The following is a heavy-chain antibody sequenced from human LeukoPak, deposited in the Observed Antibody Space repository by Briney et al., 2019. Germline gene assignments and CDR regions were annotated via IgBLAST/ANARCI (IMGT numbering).Heavy chain of an antibody. J-gene: IGHJ4*02. Sequence: PSETLSLTCTVSGGSISSSSYYWGWIRQPPGKGLEWIGSIYYSGSTYYNPSLKSRVTMSVDTSKNQFSLKLSSVTAADTAVYYCARRFTGYSSGFDYWGQGTLVTVSS. CDR2: IYYSGST. D-gene: IGHD6-19*01. CDR3: ARRFTGYSSGFDY. CDR1: GGSISSSSYY. V-gene: IGHV4-39*01.